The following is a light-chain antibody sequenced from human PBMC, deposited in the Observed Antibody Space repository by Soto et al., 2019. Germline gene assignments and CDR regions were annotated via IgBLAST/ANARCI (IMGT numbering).Light chain of an antibody. CDR1: TSNIGNYF. V-gene: IGLV1-51*01. CDR2: QFH. J-gene: IGLJ1*01. Sequence: QSVLTQPPSVSAAPGQNGTISCSASTSNIGNYFVSWYQLLTGAARKLLLDQFHKRPSGIPDRFCGSKSGTSATLVITGLQTGDEAEYYCGTWYSLAAGGVFGTGTKLTVL. CDR3: GTWYSLAAGGV.